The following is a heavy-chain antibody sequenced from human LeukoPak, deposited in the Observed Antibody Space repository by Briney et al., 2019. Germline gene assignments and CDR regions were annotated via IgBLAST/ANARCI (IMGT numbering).Heavy chain of an antibody. Sequence: GRSLRLSCAASGFTFSSYAMHWVRQAPGKGLEWVAIISHDGSHKYYADSVKGRFTISRDNSKSTLYVQMNSLRADDTAVYYCARKGSSSGSYYYYMDVWGKGTTVTVSS. CDR2: ISHDGSHK. V-gene: IGHV3-30-3*01. J-gene: IGHJ6*03. D-gene: IGHD6-6*01. CDR1: GFTFSSYA. CDR3: ARKGSSSGSYYYYMDV.